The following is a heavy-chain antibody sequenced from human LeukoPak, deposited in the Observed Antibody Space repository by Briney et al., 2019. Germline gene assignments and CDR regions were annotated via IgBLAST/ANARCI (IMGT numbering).Heavy chain of an antibody. Sequence: SGGSLRLSCAASGFPFSTYWMSWVRQAPGKGLEWVANKNQDGTEKYYVDSVKGRFTISRDYAKNSLYLQMNSLRVEDTAVYYCAKVAKYYYGPETYYFFEQWGQGTPVTASS. CDR3: AKVAKYYYGPETYYFFEQ. CDR1: GFPFSTYW. J-gene: IGHJ4*02. D-gene: IGHD3-10*01. CDR2: KNQDGTEK. V-gene: IGHV3-7*01.